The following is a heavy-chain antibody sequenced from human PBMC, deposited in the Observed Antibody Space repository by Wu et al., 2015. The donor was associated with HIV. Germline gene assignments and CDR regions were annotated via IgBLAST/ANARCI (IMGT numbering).Heavy chain of an antibody. CDR2: FDPEDGET. J-gene: IGHJ6*02. Sequence: QVQLVQSGAEVKKPGASVKVSCKVSGYTLTELSMHWVRQAPGKGLEWMGGFDPEDGETIYAQKFQGRVTMTEDTSTDTAYMELSSLRSEDTAVYYCATMSRFGESSYYYYGMDVWGQGTTVTVSS. V-gene: IGHV1-24*01. D-gene: IGHD3-10*01. CDR3: ATMSRFGESSYYYYGMDV. CDR1: GYTLTELS.